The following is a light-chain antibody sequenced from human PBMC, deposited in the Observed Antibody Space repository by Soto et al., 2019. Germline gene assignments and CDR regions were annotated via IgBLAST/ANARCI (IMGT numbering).Light chain of an antibody. CDR1: SSDVGGYNY. J-gene: IGLJ1*01. Sequence: QSALTQPASVSGSPGQSITISCTGTSSDVGGYNYVSWYQQHPGKAPKLMMYAVSTRPSGVSARFSGSESGNTASLTISGLQAEDEAEYHCSSYTTSSTLLYVFGTGTKLTVL. CDR2: AVS. CDR3: SSYTTSSTLLYV. V-gene: IGLV2-14*01.